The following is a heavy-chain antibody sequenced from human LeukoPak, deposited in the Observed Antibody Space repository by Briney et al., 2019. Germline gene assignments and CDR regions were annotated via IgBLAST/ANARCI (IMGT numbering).Heavy chain of an antibody. CDR2: INHSGST. Sequence: SETLSLTCAVYGGSFSGYYWSWIRQPPGKGLEWIGEINHSGSTNYNPSLKSRVTISVDTSKNQFSLKLSSVTAADTAVYYCARGRYYYDSSGYCFDYWGQGTLATVSS. CDR1: GGSFSGYY. D-gene: IGHD3-22*01. CDR3: ARGRYYYDSSGYCFDY. V-gene: IGHV4-34*01. J-gene: IGHJ4*02.